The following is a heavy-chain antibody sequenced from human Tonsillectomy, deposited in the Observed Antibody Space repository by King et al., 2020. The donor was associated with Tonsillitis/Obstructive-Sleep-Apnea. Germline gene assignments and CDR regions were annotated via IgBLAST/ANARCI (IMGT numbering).Heavy chain of an antibody. CDR3: ANEDSSGYKNGAYYYYYYYMDV. CDR2: ISSSGSTI. D-gene: IGHD3-22*01. Sequence: VQLVESGGGLVKPGGSLRLSCAASGFTFSDYYMSWIRQAPGKGLEWVSYISSSGSTIYYADSVKGRFTISRDNAKNPLYLQMNSLRAEETAVYYCANEDSSGYKNGAYYYYYYYMDVWGKGTTVTVSS. J-gene: IGHJ6*03. CDR1: GFTFSDYY. V-gene: IGHV3-11*01.